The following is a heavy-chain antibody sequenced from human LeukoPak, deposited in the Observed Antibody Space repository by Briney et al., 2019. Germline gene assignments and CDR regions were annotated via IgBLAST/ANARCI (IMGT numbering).Heavy chain of an antibody. J-gene: IGHJ4*02. CDR2: INPSGGST. CDR3: AREDYIAAAGTVFFDY. D-gene: IGHD6-13*01. V-gene: IGHV1-46*01. CDR1: GYTFTSYY. Sequence: PRASVKVSCKASGYTFTSYYMHWVRQAPGQGLEWMGIINPSGGSTSYAQKFQGRVTMTRDMSTSTVYMELSSLRSEDTAVYYCAREDYIAAAGTVFFDYWGQGTLVTVSS.